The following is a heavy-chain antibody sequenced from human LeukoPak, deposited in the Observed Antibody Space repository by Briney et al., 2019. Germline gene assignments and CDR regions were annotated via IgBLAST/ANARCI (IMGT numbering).Heavy chain of an antibody. CDR1: GYTLTTYG. V-gene: IGHV1-18*01. D-gene: IGHD2-15*01. CDR3: AREGLGGPDYYYYMDV. CDR2: ISIYNGNT. J-gene: IGHJ6*03. Sequence: ASVKVSCKTSGYTLTTYGISWVRQAPGQGLEWMGWISIYNGNTSYAQKLQGRVTMTTDTSTSTAYMELRSLRSDDTAVYYCAREGLGGPDYYYYMDVWGKGATVTVSS.